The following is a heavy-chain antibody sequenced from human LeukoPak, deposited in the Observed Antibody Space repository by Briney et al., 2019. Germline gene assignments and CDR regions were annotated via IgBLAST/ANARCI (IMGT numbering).Heavy chain of an antibody. V-gene: IGHV3-21*01. CDR3: ARGSLIWFGELLT. J-gene: IGHJ5*02. CDR1: GFTFSSYS. Sequence: PGGSLRLSCAASGFTFSSYSMNWVRQAPGKGLEWVSSISSSSSYIYYADSVKGRFTISRDNAKNSLYLQMNSLRAEDTAVYYCARGSLIWFGELLTWGQGTLVTVSS. CDR2: ISSSSSYI. D-gene: IGHD3-10*01.